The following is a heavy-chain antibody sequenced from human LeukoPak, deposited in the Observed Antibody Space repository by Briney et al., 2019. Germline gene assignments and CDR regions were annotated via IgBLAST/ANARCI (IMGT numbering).Heavy chain of an antibody. CDR1: GFTFSSYA. J-gene: IGHJ4*02. Sequence: GGSLRLSCAASGFTFSSYALSWVRQAPGKGLEWVSLISGSGRGTEYGDSVKGRFTISRDNSKNTLYLQMNSLRAEDTAVYYCANPDGDWYIWGQGTLVTVSS. CDR2: ISGSGRGT. D-gene: IGHD2-21*02. CDR3: ANPDGDWYI. V-gene: IGHV3-23*01.